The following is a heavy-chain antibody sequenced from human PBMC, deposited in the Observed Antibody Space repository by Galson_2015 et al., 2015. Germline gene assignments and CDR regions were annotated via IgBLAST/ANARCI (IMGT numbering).Heavy chain of an antibody. CDR2: IKQDGSEK. CDR1: GFTFSSYW. CDR3: ARDRDTMIGPY. Sequence: SLRLSCAASGFTFSSYWMSWVRQAPGKGLEWVANIKQDGSEKYYVDSVKGRFTISRDNSKNTLYLQMNSLRAEDTAVYYCARDRDTMIGPYWGQGTMVTVSS. D-gene: IGHD3-22*01. J-gene: IGHJ3*01. V-gene: IGHV3-7*01.